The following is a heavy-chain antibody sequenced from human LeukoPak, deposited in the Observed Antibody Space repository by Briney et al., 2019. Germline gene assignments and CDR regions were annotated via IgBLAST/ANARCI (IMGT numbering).Heavy chain of an antibody. V-gene: IGHV3-7*01. CDR1: GFTLSSYW. J-gene: IGHJ3*02. D-gene: IGHD7-27*01. CDR2: IKQDGSEK. Sequence: PGGSLRLCCVASGFTLSSYWMSWVRQGPGKGLEWVANIKQDGSEKNYVDSVKGRFIISRDNAKNSLYLQMNSLRAEDTAVYYCARRAFNWGSAFDIWGRGTMVTVPS. CDR3: ARRAFNWGSAFDI.